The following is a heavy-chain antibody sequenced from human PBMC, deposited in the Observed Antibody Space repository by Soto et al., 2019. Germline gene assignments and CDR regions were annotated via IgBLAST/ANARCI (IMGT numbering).Heavy chain of an antibody. CDR1: GYTFTSYY. J-gene: IGHJ5*02. CDR3: ARGTRRRGYSYGTSNWFDP. V-gene: IGHV1-46*01. D-gene: IGHD5-18*01. Sequence: ASVNVSFKAAGYTFTSYYMHLVRQAPGQGLEWMGIINPSGGSTSYAQKFQGRVTMTRDTSTSTVYMELSSLRSEDTAVYYCARGTRRRGYSYGTSNWFDPWGQGTLVTGS. CDR2: INPSGGST.